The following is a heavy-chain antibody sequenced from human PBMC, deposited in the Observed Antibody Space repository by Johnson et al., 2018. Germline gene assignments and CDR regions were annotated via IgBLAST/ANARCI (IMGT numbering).Heavy chain of an antibody. V-gene: IGHV3-30*03. J-gene: IGHJ6*03. CDR3: ARAPQYSGYYYYMDV. Sequence: QVQLVESGGGVVQPGRSLRLSCAASGFTFSAYGMHWVRQAPGKGLEWVAVISYDGRNKYYADSVKGRFTISRDNSKNTLYLQMNSLRAEDTAVYYCARAPQYSGYYYYMDVWGKGTTVTVSS. CDR2: ISYDGRNK. CDR1: GFTFSAYG. D-gene: IGHD5-12*01.